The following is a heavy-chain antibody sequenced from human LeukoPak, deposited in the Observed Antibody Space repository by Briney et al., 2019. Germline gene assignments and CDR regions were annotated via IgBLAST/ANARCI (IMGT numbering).Heavy chain of an antibody. D-gene: IGHD6-13*01. CDR1: GDSVSSNSAA. V-gene: IGHV6-1*01. CDR2: TYYRSKWYN. CDR3: ARDQGIAAAGTAFYYYYYGMDV. Sequence: SQTLSLTCAISGDSVSSNSAAWNWIRQSPSRGLEWLGRTYYRSKWYNDYAVSVKSRITINPDTSKNQFSLQLNSVTPEDTAEYYCARDQGIAAAGTAFYYYYYGMDVWGQGTTVTVSS. J-gene: IGHJ6*02.